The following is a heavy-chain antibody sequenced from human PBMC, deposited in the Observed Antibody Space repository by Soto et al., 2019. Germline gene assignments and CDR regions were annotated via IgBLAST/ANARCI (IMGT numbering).Heavy chain of an antibody. V-gene: IGHV3-30-3*01. CDR1: GFTFSSYA. J-gene: IGHJ4*02. D-gene: IGHD7-27*01. CDR2: ISYDGSNK. CDR3: ARANWGVLYYFDY. Sequence: GGSLRLSCAASGFTFSSYAMHWVRQAPGKGLEWVAVISYDGSNKYYADSVKGRFTISRDNSKNTLYLQMNSLRAEDTAVYYCARANWGVLYYFDYWGQGTLVTVSS.